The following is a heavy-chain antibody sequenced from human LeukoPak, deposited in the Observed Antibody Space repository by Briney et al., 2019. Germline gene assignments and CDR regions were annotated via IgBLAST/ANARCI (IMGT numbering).Heavy chain of an antibody. CDR3: ARVYGDQYYFDY. CDR1: GGSISSYY. Sequence: PSETLSLTCTVSGGSISSYYWSWIRQPAGKGLEWIGFIYYSGSTYYNPSLKSPVTISVDTSKSQFPLKLSSVTAADTAVYYCARVYGDQYYFDYWGQGTLVTVSS. J-gene: IGHJ4*02. D-gene: IGHD4-17*01. V-gene: IGHV4-59*06. CDR2: IYYSGST.